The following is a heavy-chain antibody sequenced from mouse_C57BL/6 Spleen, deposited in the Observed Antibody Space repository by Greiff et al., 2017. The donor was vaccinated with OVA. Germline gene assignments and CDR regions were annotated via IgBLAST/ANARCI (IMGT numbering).Heavy chain of an antibody. CDR3: ARESYGNWYFDV. Sequence: QVQLQQSGPELVKPGASVKISCKASGYAFSSSWMNWVKQRPGKGLEWIGRIYPGDGDTNYNGKFKGKATLTADKSSSTAYMQLSGLTSEDSAVYFCARESYGNWYFDVWGTGTTVTVSS. D-gene: IGHD2-1*01. CDR2: IYPGDGDT. V-gene: IGHV1-82*01. J-gene: IGHJ1*03. CDR1: GYAFSSSW.